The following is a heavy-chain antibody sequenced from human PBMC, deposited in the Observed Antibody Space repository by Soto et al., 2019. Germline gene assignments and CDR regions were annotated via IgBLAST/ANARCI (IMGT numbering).Heavy chain of an antibody. J-gene: IGHJ4*02. D-gene: IGHD5-18*01. CDR2: ISGSGGST. CDR1: GFTFSSYA. Sequence: PGGPRRRSCSSSGFTFSSYAMSWVRQAPGKGLEWVSAISGSGGSTYYADSVKGRFTISRDNSKNTLYLQMNSLRAEDTAVYYCAKVTEAYSYGPDWRQGNLVTASA. V-gene: IGHV3-23*01. CDR3: AKVTEAYSYGPD.